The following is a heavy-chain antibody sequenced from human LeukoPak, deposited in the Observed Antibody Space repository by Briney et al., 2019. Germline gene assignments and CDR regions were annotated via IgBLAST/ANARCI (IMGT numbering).Heavy chain of an antibody. D-gene: IGHD5-18*01. CDR2: IIPIFGTA. CDR3: ARDLRSYGRAFDI. CDR1: GGTFSSYA. Sequence: SVKVSCNASGGTFSSYAISWVRQAPGQGLEWMGKIIPIFGTASYAQKFQGRVTITTDESTSTAYMELSSLRSEDTAVYYCARDLRSYGRAFDIWGQGTMVTVSS. V-gene: IGHV1-69*05. J-gene: IGHJ3*02.